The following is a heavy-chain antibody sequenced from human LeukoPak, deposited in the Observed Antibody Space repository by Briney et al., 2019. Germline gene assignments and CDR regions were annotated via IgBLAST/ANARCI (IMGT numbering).Heavy chain of an antibody. CDR2: INPNSGGT. CDR3: ARPYCSGGSCYSGMWYYYYGMDV. Sequence: GASVKVSCKASGYTFTGYYMHWVRQDPGQGLEWMDLINPNSGGTNYAQKFQGRVTMTRDTSISTAYMELSRLRSDDTAVYYCARPYCSGGSCYSGMWYYYYGMDVWGQGTTVTVSS. V-gene: IGHV1-2*02. D-gene: IGHD2-15*01. J-gene: IGHJ6*02. CDR1: GYTFTGYY.